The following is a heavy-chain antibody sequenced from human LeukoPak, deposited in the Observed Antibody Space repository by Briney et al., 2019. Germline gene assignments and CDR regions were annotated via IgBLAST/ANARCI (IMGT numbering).Heavy chain of an antibody. J-gene: IGHJ6*03. D-gene: IGHD6-19*01. CDR3: ARGIHLPYSSGWYRVYYYYYYMDV. Sequence: SETLSLTCTVSGDSISSSSYYWGWIRQSPGKGLEWIGSIYYRGSTYYNPSLKSRVTISVDTSKNQFSLKLSSVTAADTAVYYCARGIHLPYSSGWYRVYYYYYYMDVWGKGTTVTISS. CDR2: IYYRGST. CDR1: GDSISSSSYY. V-gene: IGHV4-39*07.